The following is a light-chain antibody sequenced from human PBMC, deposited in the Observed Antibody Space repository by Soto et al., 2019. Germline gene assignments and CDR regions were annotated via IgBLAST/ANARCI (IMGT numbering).Light chain of an antibody. CDR1: SSDVGAYNY. CDR2: DVS. J-gene: IGLJ1*01. Sequence: QSALTQPASVSGSPGQSITISCTGTSSDVGAYNYVSWYQQHPGKAPKLMIYDVSNRPSGVSDRFSASKSGNTASLTISGLQAEDESDYYCSSFTGSSPRYVSGTGTKVTVL. V-gene: IGLV2-14*01. CDR3: SSFTGSSPRYV.